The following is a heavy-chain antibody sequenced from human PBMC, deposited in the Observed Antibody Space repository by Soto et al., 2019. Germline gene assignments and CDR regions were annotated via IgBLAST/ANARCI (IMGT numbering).Heavy chain of an antibody. V-gene: IGHV3-23*01. J-gene: IGHJ4*02. CDR1: GFTFSSYA. CDR2: ISGSGGST. D-gene: IGHD3-3*01. CDR3: AKQPMVGVAPTTYDY. Sequence: GGSLRLSCAASGFTFSSYAMSWVRQAPGKGLEWVSAISGSGGSTYYADSVKGRFTISRDNSKNTPYLQMNSLRAEDTAVYYCAKQPMVGVAPTTYDYWGQGTLVTVSS.